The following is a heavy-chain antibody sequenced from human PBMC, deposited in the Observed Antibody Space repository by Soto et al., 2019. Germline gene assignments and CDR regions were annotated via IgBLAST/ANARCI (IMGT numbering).Heavy chain of an antibody. Sequence: PSETLSLTCAVYGGSFSGYYCTWIRQPPGKGLEWIGEINDSGGTDYNPSLKSRVTISLDTSKNQLSLKLSSVTAADTAVYYCARGRKGFSSSCYVDWGQGTLVTV. CDR2: INDSGGT. CDR3: ARGRKGFSSSCYVD. J-gene: IGHJ4*02. D-gene: IGHD6-13*01. CDR1: GGSFSGYY. V-gene: IGHV4-34*01.